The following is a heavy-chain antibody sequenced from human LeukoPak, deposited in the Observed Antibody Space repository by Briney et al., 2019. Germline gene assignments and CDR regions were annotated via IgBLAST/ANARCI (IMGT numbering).Heavy chain of an antibody. V-gene: IGHV3-33*01. CDR1: GFTFSIYG. D-gene: IGHD3-22*01. CDR3: ASHYYYDSSGYYSDY. Sequence: GTSLRLSCAPSGFTFSIYGTHWVRHAPRKGREWVGIILYEGSNTYYADSVRGRFTVSRDNSKNTLYLQMNSLRAEDTAVYYCASHYYYDSSGYYSDYWGQGTLVTVSS. CDR2: ILYEGSNT. J-gene: IGHJ4*02.